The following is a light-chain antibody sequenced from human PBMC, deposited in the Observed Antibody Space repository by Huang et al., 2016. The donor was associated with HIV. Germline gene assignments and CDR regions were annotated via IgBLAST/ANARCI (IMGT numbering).Light chain of an antibody. V-gene: IGKV1-NL1*01. CDR3: QQYYSTPSLT. CDR1: QDIKNS. Sequence: DIQMTQSPSSLSASAGDRVTITCRASQDIKNSLAWYQQKPGRAPKLLLYAASRFQSGVPSRFSGSGSGTDYTLTINSLQPEDFATYYCQQYYSTPSLTFGGWTKVEIK. CDR2: AAS. J-gene: IGKJ4*01.